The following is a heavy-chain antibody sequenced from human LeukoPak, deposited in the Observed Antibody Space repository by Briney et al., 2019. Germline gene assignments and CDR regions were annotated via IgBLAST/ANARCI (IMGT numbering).Heavy chain of an antibody. D-gene: IGHD6-19*01. CDR2: ISGSGGST. CDR3: AKVVAVAEHFDY. J-gene: IGHJ4*02. CDR1: GFTFSSYA. V-gene: IGHV3-23*01. Sequence: GGSQRLSCAASGFTFSSYAMSWVRQAPGKGLEWVSAISGSGGSTYYADSVKGRFTISRDNSKNTLYLQMNSLRAEDTAVYYCAKVVAVAEHFDYWGQGTLVTVSS.